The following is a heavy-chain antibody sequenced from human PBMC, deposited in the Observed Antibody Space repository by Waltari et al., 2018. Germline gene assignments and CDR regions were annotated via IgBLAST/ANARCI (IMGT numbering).Heavy chain of an antibody. CDR2: INHSGST. Sequence: QVQLQQWGAGLLKPSETLSLTCAVYGGSFSGYYWSWIRQPPGKGLEWIGEINHSGSTNYTPPLKGRVTIAVDTSKNQFSLKLSSVTAADTAVYYCARHGTSYDFWSGYSRGGWFDPWGQGTLVTVSS. CDR1: GGSFSGYY. V-gene: IGHV4-34*01. J-gene: IGHJ5*02. D-gene: IGHD3-3*01. CDR3: ARHGTSYDFWSGYSRGGWFDP.